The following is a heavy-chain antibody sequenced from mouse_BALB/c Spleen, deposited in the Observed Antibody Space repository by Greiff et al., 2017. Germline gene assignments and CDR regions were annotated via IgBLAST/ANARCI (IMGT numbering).Heavy chain of an antibody. V-gene: IGHV1-87*01. Sequence: QVQLQQSGAELARPGASVKLSCKASGYTFTSYWMQWVKQRPGQGLEWIGAIYPGDGDTRYTQKFKGKATLTADKSSSTAYMQLSSLASEDSAVYYCASYGDYWGQGTTLTVSS. D-gene: IGHD1-1*01. CDR2: IYPGDGDT. J-gene: IGHJ2*01. CDR3: ASYGDY. CDR1: GYTFTSYW.